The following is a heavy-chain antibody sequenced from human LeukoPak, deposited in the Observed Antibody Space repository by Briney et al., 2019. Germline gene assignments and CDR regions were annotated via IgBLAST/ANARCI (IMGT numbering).Heavy chain of an antibody. CDR3: ARGHSSGWPYFDY. CDR1: GASISRSGYY. V-gene: IGHV4-39*07. J-gene: IGHJ4*02. Sequence: SETLSLTCTVSGASISRSGYYWGWIRQPPGKGLEWIGSIHYSGTTYYNPSLKSRVTISVDTSKNQFSLKLSSVTAADTAVYYCARGHSSGWPYFDYWGQGTLVTVSS. D-gene: IGHD6-19*01. CDR2: IHYSGTT.